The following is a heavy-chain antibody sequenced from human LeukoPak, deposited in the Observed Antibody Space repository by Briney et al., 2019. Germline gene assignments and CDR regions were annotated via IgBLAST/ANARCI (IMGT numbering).Heavy chain of an antibody. V-gene: IGHV3-23*01. CDR2: ISGSGGST. CDR3: AKDNRGTIVVVTPYYFDY. Sequence: GGSLRLSCAASGLTFGTYAMSWVRQAPGKGLEWVSDISGSGGSTYYADSVKGRFTISRDNSKNTLYLQMNSLRAEDTAIYYCAKDNRGTIVVVTPYYFDYWGQGTLVTVSS. J-gene: IGHJ4*02. CDR1: GLTFGTYA. D-gene: IGHD3-22*01.